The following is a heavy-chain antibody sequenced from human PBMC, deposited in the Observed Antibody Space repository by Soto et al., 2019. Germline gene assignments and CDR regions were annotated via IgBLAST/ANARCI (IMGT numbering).Heavy chain of an antibody. J-gene: IGHJ6*02. D-gene: IGHD3-10*01. Sequence: GGSLRLSCAASGFTFSSYTMNWVRQAPGRGLEWVSSISSSSSYIYYADSVKGRFTISRDNAKNSLYLQMNSLRAEDTAGYYCARSGRYYYGMDVWGQGTTVTVSS. CDR2: ISSSSSYI. V-gene: IGHV3-21*04. CDR1: GFTFSSYT. CDR3: ARSGRYYYGMDV.